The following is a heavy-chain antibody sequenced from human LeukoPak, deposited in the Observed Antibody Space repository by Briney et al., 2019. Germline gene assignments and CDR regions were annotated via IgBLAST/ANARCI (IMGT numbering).Heavy chain of an antibody. CDR2: ISAYNNIS. D-gene: IGHD2-21*01. V-gene: IGHV1-18*01. CDR1: GYTFSNYG. J-gene: IGHJ4*02. Sequence: GASVKVSCKTSGYTFSNYGISWVRQVPGQGLEWMGWISAYNNISHYARKVQGRVSMTADTSTSTAYMELRSLRSEDTAVYYCARDDCVDWGQGTLVTVSS. CDR3: ARDDCVD.